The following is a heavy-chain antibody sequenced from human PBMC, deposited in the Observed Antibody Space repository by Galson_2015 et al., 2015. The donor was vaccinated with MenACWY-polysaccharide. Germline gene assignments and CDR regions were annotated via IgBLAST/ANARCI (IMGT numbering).Heavy chain of an antibody. J-gene: IGHJ4*02. CDR2: MSRSGTT. Sequence: SLRLSCAASGFTFSNYGMAWVRQAPGKGLDWVSAMSRSGTTYYAASVKGRFTISRDNDKNTLYLQMNSLRVEDKAVYYCSREGFCSDDTYYFYDYWGQGALVTVSS. V-gene: IGHV3-23*01. CDR3: SREGFCSDDTYYFYDY. D-gene: IGHD2/OR15-2a*01. CDR1: GFTFSNYG.